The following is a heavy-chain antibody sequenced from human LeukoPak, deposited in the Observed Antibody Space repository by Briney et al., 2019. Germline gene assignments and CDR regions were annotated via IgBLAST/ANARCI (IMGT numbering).Heavy chain of an antibody. CDR2: IYHSGST. CDR3: AREDYHDSGGYYFDY. V-gene: IGHV4-4*02. D-gene: IGHD3-22*01. CDR1: SGSIGSSHW. Sequence: SGTLSLTCAISSGSIGSSHWWSWVRQSPGKGLEWIGEIYHSGSTSYNPSLKSRVTISLDKSKNQFSLNLNSVTAADTAVYFCAREDYHDSGGYYFDYWGQGTLVTVSS. J-gene: IGHJ4*02.